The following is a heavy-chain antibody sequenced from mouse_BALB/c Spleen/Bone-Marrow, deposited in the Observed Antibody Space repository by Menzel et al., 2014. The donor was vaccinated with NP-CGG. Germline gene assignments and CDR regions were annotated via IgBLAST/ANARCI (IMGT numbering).Heavy chain of an antibody. D-gene: IGHD2-1*01. CDR2: IRNKANGYTT. V-gene: IGHV7-3*02. CDR3: ARDVGNYIRFAY. CDR1: GFTFTDYY. J-gene: IGHJ3*01. Sequence: EVQGVESGGGLVQPGGSLRLSCATSGFTFTDYYMSWVRQPPGKALEWLGFIRNKANGYTTEYSASVKGRFTISRDNSQSILYLQMNTLRAEDSATYYCARDVGNYIRFAYWGQGTRVTVSA.